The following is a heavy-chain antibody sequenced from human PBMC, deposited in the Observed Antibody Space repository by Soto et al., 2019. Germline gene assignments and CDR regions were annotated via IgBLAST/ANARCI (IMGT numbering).Heavy chain of an antibody. CDR1: GFTFSNHW. Sequence: EVHLVESGGGVVQSGGSLRLSCAASGFTFSNHWMTWVRQAPGKGLEWVASVKQDGSEIYYGDFVKGRLTLSRDNDKKSLFLQLNSIRAEDTAIYYCSRDPGISSGWYYFDYWGQGTLVTVSS. V-gene: IGHV3-7*05. CDR2: VKQDGSEI. CDR3: SRDPGISSGWYYFDY. J-gene: IGHJ4*02. D-gene: IGHD6-19*01.